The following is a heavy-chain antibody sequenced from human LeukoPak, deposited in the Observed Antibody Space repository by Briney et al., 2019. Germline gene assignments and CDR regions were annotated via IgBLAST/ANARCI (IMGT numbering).Heavy chain of an antibody. D-gene: IGHD3-9*01. V-gene: IGHV4-39*07. J-gene: IGHJ5*02. Sequence: KPSETLSLTCTVSGGSISSSSYYWGWIRQPPGKGLEWIGSIYYSGSTYYNPSLKSRVTISVDTSKNQFSLKLSSVTAADTAVYYCARDKTIYFDWLLYQVRGPRAENWFDPWGQGTLVTVSS. CDR1: GGSISSSSYY. CDR2: IYYSGST. CDR3: ARDKTIYFDWLLYQVRGPRAENWFDP.